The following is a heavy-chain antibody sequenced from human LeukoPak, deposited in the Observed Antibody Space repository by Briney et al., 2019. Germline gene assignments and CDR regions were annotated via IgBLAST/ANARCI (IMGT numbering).Heavy chain of an antibody. CDR3: ARGNPGVLKFCSGGSCYSFDI. Sequence: SETLSLTCTVSGRFISSFYWSWIRQPPGKGLEWLGYIDYSGTTNYKSSLKSRVSISVDTSKNQFSLKLSSVTAADTAVYYCARGNPGVLKFCSGGSCYSFDIWGQGTIVTVSS. J-gene: IGHJ3*02. CDR1: GRFISSFY. D-gene: IGHD2-15*01. CDR2: IDYSGTT. V-gene: IGHV4-59*01.